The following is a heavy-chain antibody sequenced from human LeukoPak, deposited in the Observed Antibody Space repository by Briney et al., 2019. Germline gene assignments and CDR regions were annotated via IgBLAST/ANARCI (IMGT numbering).Heavy chain of an antibody. V-gene: IGHV4-59*08. J-gene: IGHJ4*02. D-gene: IGHD5-24*01. CDR2: IYYSGST. Sequence: SETLSLTCTVSGGSMSSYYWSWIRQPPGKGLEWIGYIYYSGSTKYDPSLRSRVTISVDTSKNQFSLKLSSVTAADTAVYYCARGARAGYNLEPFDYWGQGTLVTVSS. CDR3: ARGARAGYNLEPFDY. CDR1: GGSMSSYY.